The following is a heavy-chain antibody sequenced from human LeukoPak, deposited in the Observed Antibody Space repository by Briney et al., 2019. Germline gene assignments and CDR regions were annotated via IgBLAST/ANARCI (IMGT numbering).Heavy chain of an antibody. CDR2: INHSGST. Sequence: PSETLSLTCAVYGGSFSGYYWSWIRQPPGKGLEWIGEINHSGSTNYNPSLKSRVTISVDTSKNQFSLKLSSVTAADTAVYYCARQVRGYSYGSTFDYWGQGTLVTVSS. J-gene: IGHJ4*02. V-gene: IGHV4-34*01. CDR3: ARQVRGYSYGSTFDY. D-gene: IGHD5-18*01. CDR1: GGSFSGYY.